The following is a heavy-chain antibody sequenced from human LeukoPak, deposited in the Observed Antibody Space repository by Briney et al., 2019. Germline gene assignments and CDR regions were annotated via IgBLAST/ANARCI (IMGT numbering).Heavy chain of an antibody. V-gene: IGHV3-7*01. J-gene: IGHJ4*02. Sequence: GGSLRLSCAAPGLTFSSYWMSWVAQGPGKGRGWVANKKQDRSEKDYVYPVKGRLTTSTDNAKNSLSLQMNSLRAEDKAVYYCARLKLLWSNYFDYWGQGTLVTVSS. CDR3: ARLKLLWSNYFDY. CDR1: GLTFSSYW. D-gene: IGHD2-2*01. CDR2: KKQDRSEK.